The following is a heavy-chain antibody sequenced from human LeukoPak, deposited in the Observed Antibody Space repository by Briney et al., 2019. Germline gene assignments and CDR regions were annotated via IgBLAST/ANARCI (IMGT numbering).Heavy chain of an antibody. V-gene: IGHV3-23*01. CDR1: GFTFSTYA. CDR3: AKLIFSGDY. J-gene: IGHJ4*02. CDR2: ISGSGGST. Sequence: GGSLRLSCAASGFTFSTYAMSWVRQAPGKGLEWVSGISGSGGSTYYADSVKGRFTISRDNSKNTLYLQVNSLRAEDTAVYYCAKLIFSGDYWGQGTPVTVSS. D-gene: IGHD3-9*01.